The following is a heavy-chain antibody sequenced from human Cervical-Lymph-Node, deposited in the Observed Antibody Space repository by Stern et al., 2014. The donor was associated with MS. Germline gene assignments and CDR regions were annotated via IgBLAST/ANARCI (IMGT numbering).Heavy chain of an antibody. V-gene: IGHV3-21*01. CDR1: GFTFEDHF. J-gene: IGHJ6*02. CDR2: MSSSSIYV. Sequence: EVQLVESGGGLVKPGGSLRLSCVASGFTFEDHFMSWVRQAPGKGLEWVSSMSSSSIYVYYADSVKGRFTISRDNADNSLYLQMNSLRAEDTAIYYCARDQTVLTVYSLYGMDVWGQGTTVTVSS. D-gene: IGHD5-12*01. CDR3: ARDQTVLTVYSLYGMDV.